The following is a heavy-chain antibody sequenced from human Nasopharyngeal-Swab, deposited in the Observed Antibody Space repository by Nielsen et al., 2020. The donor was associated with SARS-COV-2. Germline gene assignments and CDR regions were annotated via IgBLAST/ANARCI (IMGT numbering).Heavy chain of an antibody. V-gene: IGHV3-23*01. J-gene: IGHJ5*02. D-gene: IGHD2-2*01. CDR2: ISGSGGST. CDR3: AKSSRIVVVPAAKWFDP. CDR1: GFTFSSYA. Sequence: GGSLKISCAASGFTFSSYAMSWVRRAPGKGLEWVSAISGSGGSTYYADSVKGRFTISRDNSKNTLYLQMNSLRAEDTAVYYCAKSSRIVVVPAAKWFDPWGQGTLVTVSS.